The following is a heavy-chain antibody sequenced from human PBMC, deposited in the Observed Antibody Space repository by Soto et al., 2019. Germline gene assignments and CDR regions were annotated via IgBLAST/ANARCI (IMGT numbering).Heavy chain of an antibody. CDR3: AGLRGYAGSPIDY. Sequence: SETLSLTCTVSGGSIISGYWSWIRQPPGKGLEWIGYISYSGNTNYNPSLKSRVTMSVDTPKNQFSLRLSSVTTADTAVYYCAGLRGYAGSPIDYWGQGALVTVSS. J-gene: IGHJ4*02. CDR1: GGSIISGY. CDR2: ISYSGNT. V-gene: IGHV4-59*01. D-gene: IGHD2-15*01.